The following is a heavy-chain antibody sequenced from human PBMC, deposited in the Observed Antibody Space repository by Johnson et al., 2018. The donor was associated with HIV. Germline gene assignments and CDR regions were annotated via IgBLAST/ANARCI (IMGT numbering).Heavy chain of an antibody. CDR2: IRYDGYYT. Sequence: QMLLVESGGGVVQPGRSLRLSCAASGFTYSTYGMYWVRQATGKGLEWVALIRYDGYYTKYADSVKGRFTISRDNSKNTLYLQMNSLRAEDTAVYYCTKGRIFGVVMEAFDIWGQGTMVTVSS. CDR3: TKGRIFGVVMEAFDI. V-gene: IGHV3-33*06. D-gene: IGHD3-3*01. CDR1: GFTYSTYG. J-gene: IGHJ3*02.